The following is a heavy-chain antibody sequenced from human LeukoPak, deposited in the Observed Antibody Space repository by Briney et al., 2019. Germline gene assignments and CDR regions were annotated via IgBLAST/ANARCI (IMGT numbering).Heavy chain of an antibody. V-gene: IGHV3-30*02. J-gene: IGHJ6*03. CDR2: IRYDGSNK. CDR3: ARGGYDRWDYYYYMDV. D-gene: IGHD5-12*01. CDR1: GFTFSSYG. Sequence: PGGSLRLSCAASGFTFSSYGMHWVRQAPGKGLEWVAFIRYDGSNKYYADSVKGRFTISRDNSKNSLYLQMNSLRAEDTAVYYCARGGYDRWDYYYYMDVWGKGTTVTVSS.